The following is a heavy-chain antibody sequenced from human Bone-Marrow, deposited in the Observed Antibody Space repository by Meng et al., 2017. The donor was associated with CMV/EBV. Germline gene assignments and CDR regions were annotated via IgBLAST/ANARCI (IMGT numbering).Heavy chain of an antibody. CDR2: ISYDGNNK. V-gene: IGHV3-30-3*01. D-gene: IGHD3-22*01. CDR1: GFTFSTYA. Sequence: GGSLRLSCAASGFTFSTYAMHWVRQAPGKGLEWVAVISYDGNNKYYADSVKGRFTISRDSFKNTLYLQMNSLRAEDTAVYYCAKEQPYYYDTSGYQVWGMDAWGQGTTVTVSS. CDR3: AKEQPYYYDTSGYQVWGMDA. J-gene: IGHJ6*02.